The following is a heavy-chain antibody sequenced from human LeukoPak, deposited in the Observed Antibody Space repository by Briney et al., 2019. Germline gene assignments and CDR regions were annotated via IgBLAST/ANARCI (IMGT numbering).Heavy chain of an antibody. CDR3: ARGGEYYDILDY. V-gene: IGHV1-8*01. J-gene: IGHJ4*02. CDR1: GYTFTSYD. Sequence: ASVKVSCKASGYTFTSYDMNWVRQATGQGLEWMGWMNPNSGNTDYAQNFQGRVTMTRNTSISTAYMELSSLRSEDTAVYYCARGGEYYDILDYWGQGTLVTVSS. CDR2: MNPNSGNT. D-gene: IGHD3-9*01.